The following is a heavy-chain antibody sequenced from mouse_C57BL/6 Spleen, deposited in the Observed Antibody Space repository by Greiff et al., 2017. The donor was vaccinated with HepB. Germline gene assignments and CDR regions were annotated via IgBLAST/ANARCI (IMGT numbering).Heavy chain of an antibody. Sequence: VQLQQPGTELVKPGASVKLSCKASGYTFTSYWMHWVKQRPGQGLEWIGNINPSNGGTNYNEKFKSKATLTVDKSSSTAYMQLSSLTSEDSAVYYCARERGILDRPGTWFAYWGQGTLVTVSA. CDR2: INPSNGGT. J-gene: IGHJ3*01. D-gene: IGHD3-3*01. CDR1: GYTFTSYW. V-gene: IGHV1-53*01. CDR3: ARERGILDRPGTWFAY.